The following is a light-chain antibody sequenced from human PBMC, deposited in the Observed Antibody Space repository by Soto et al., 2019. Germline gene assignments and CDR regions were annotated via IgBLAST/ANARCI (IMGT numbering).Light chain of an antibody. CDR3: QQYGGSPPYT. CDR1: QSVSSHY. Sequence: EIVLTQSPGTLSLSPGKRATLSCRASQSVSSHYLAWYQQKPGQAPRLLIYAASSRATGVPDRFSGSGSGTDFTLTINRLEPEDFAVYYCQQYGGSPPYTFGQGTKLEIK. J-gene: IGKJ2*01. CDR2: AAS. V-gene: IGKV3-20*01.